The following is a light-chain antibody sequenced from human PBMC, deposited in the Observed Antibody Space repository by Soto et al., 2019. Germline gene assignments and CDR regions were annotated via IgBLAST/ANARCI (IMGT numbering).Light chain of an antibody. CDR1: TSNIGSNS. J-gene: IGLJ3*02. V-gene: IGLV1-44*01. Sequence: QSVLTQPPSASGTPGQRVTISCSGSTSNIGSNSVNWYQQLPGTAPKLLLYSSDRRPSGVPDRFSGSKSGTSASLAINGLQPEDEADYYCAAWYDSLNGWVFGGGTKLTVL. CDR2: SSD. CDR3: AAWYDSLNGWV.